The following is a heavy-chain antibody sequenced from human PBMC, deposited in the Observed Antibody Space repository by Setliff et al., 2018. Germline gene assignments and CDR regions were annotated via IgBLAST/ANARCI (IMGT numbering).Heavy chain of an antibody. D-gene: IGHD1-1*01. J-gene: IGHJ5*02. CDR2: VSASGST. V-gene: IGHV4-4*07. CDR3: ARTTGSTHNWLDP. CDR1: GASISDYY. Sequence: SETLSLTCTVSGASISDYYWTWIRQPAGKELEWIGRVSASGSTNYNPSLKSRVTISVDTSKNQFSLKVSSVTAADTAVYYCARTTGSTHNWLDPWGPGTLVTVSS.